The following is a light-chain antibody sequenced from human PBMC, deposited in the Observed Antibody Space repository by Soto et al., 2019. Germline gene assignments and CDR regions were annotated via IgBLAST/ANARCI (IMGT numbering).Light chain of an antibody. J-gene: IGKJ1*01. Sequence: EFVLTQSPDTLSLSPGERATLSCRASQNVSDNILAWYRQKPGQSPRLLIYGASSRATGIPDRFSGSGSGTDFTLTISRVEAEDSAVYYCQHYGSSLWTFGQGTKVEIK. CDR1: QNVSDNI. CDR3: QHYGSSLWT. CDR2: GAS. V-gene: IGKV3-20*01.